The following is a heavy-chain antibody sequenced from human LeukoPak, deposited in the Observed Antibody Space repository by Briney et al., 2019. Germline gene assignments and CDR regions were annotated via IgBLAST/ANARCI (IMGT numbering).Heavy chain of an antibody. V-gene: IGHV1-2*02. CDR3: ARDPLGHEYDFDY. J-gene: IGHJ4*02. CDR1: GYIFTDYY. Sequence: ASVKVSCKASGYIFTDYYMHWVRQAPGQGLECMGWIKLDSGDTFYAQKFQGRVTMTRDTSISTAYMELSRLTSDDTALCYCARDPLGHEYDFDYWGQGTLVTVSS. D-gene: IGHD2-2*01. CDR2: IKLDSGDT.